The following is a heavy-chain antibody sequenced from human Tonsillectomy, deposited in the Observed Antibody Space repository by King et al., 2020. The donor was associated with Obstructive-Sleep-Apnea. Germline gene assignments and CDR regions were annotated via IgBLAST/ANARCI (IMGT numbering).Heavy chain of an antibody. CDR3: AREKVATSLYYYYAMDV. J-gene: IGHJ6*02. Sequence: VQLVESGGGVVQPGRSLRLSCAASEFTFSTYAMHWVRQAPGKGLEWVAVISYDGSNNYYADSVKGRFTLSRDNSKNTLYLQMSSLRAEDTAVYYCAREKVATSLYYYYAMDVWGQGTTVTVSS. CDR2: ISYDGSNN. V-gene: IGHV3-30*04. D-gene: IGHD5-12*01. CDR1: EFTFSTYA.